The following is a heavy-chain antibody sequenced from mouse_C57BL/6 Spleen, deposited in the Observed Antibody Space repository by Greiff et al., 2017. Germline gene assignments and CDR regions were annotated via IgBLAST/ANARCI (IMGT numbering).Heavy chain of an antibody. Sequence: QVQLQQSGPELVKPGASVKISCKASGYAFSSSWMNWVKQRPGKGLEWIGRIYPGDGDTNYNGKFKGKATLTADKSSSTAYMQRSSLTSEDSAVYFCARSGSGTGGDFDYWGQGTTLTVSS. D-gene: IGHD3-1*01. CDR1: GYAFSSSW. CDR3: ARSGSGTGGDFDY. CDR2: IYPGDGDT. J-gene: IGHJ2*01. V-gene: IGHV1-82*01.